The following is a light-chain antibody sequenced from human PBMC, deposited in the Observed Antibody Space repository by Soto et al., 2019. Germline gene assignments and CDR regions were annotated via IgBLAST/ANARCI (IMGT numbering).Light chain of an antibody. J-gene: IGKJ1*01. V-gene: IGKV1-5*01. CDR3: QHYNSYGT. Sequence: DIRMTQSPSTLSASVGDRVSITCRASQSIDMWVAWYQQKPGEAPKIMIYGASSLETGVPSRFSASGSGTEFTLTISSLQPDDFATYYCQHYNSYGTFGQGTKVE. CDR2: GAS. CDR1: QSIDMW.